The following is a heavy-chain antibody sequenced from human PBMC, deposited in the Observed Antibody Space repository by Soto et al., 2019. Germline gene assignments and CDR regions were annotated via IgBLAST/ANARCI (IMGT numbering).Heavy chain of an antibody. CDR3: ARDPWAADY. D-gene: IGHD3-16*01. V-gene: IGHV3-66*01. Sequence: GGSLRLSCAASGFTVSTKYMSWVRQAPGKGLEWVSVIYSGGSTFYADSVRGRFTISRDNSKNTVNLQMNSRRAEDTAVYYCARDPWAADYWGQGTLVTVSS. J-gene: IGHJ4*02. CDR1: GFTVSTKY. CDR2: IYSGGST.